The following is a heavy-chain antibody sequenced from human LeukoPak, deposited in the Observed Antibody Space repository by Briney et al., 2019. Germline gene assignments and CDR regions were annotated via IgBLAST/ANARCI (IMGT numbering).Heavy chain of an antibody. V-gene: IGHV4-39*07. CDR1: GGSISSSSYY. CDR3: ARRSGSYSY. Sequence: SETLSLTCTVSGGSISSSSYYWGWIRQPPGKGLEWIGEINHSGSTNYNPSLKSRVTISVDTSKNQFSLKLSSVTAADTAVYYCARRSGSYSYWGQGTLVTVSS. CDR2: INHSGST. J-gene: IGHJ4*02. D-gene: IGHD1-26*01.